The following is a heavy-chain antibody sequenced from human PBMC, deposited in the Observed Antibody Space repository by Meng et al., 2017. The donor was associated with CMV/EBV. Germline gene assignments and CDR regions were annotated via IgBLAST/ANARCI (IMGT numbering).Heavy chain of an antibody. Sequence: SVKVSCKASGGTFSSYAISWVRQAPGQGLEWMGGIIPIFGTANYAQKFQGRVTITTDESTSTAYMELSSPRSEDTAVYYCAGDVLGYCSGGSCYGLDYWGQGTLVTVSS. D-gene: IGHD2-15*01. CDR1: GGTFSSYA. CDR3: AGDVLGYCSGGSCYGLDY. J-gene: IGHJ4*02. V-gene: IGHV1-69*05. CDR2: IIPIFGTA.